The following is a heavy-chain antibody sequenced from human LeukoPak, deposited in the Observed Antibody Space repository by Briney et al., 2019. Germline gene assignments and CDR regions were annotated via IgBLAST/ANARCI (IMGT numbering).Heavy chain of an antibody. CDR2: IIPILGIA. CDR1: GGTFSSYA. J-gene: IGHJ4*02. CDR3: AREVGDLYYDSSGSLDY. V-gene: IGHV1-69*04. D-gene: IGHD3-22*01. Sequence: GASVKVSCKASGGTFSSYAISWVRPAPGQGLEWMGRIIPILGIANYAQKFQGRVTITADKSTSTAYMELSSLRSEDTAVYYCAREVGDLYYDSSGSLDYWGQGTLVTVSS.